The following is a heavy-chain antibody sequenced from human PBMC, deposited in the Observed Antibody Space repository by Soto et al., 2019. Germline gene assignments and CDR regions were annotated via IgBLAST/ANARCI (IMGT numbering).Heavy chain of an antibody. J-gene: IGHJ6*03. V-gene: IGHV1-18*04. CDR1: GYSFTGNS. Sequence: ASVKVSCKASGYSFTGNSMHWVRQAPGQGLEWMGWISAYNGNTNYAQKLQGRVTMTTDTSTSTAYMELRSLRSDDTAVYYCASLDSLYYMDVWGKGTTVTVSS. CDR2: ISAYNGNT. D-gene: IGHD2-21*01. CDR3: ASLDSLYYMDV.